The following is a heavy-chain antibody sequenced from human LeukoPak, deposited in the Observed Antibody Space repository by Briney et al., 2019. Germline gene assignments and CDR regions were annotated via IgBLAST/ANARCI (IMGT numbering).Heavy chain of an antibody. D-gene: IGHD4-17*01. CDR3: ARARNDYGDFDY. Sequence: GGSLRLSCAASGFTFSSYGMSWVRQAPGKGLEWVSSISSSSSYIYYADSVKGRFTISGDNAKNSLYLQMNSLRAEDTAVYYCARARNDYGDFDYWGQGTLVTVSS. V-gene: IGHV3-21*01. CDR1: GFTFSSYG. J-gene: IGHJ4*02. CDR2: ISSSSSYI.